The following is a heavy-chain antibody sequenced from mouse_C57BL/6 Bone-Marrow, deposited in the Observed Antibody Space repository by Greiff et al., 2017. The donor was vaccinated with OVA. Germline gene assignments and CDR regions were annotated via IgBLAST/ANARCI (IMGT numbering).Heavy chain of an antibody. CDR1: GYTFTDYY. CDR2: INPYNGGT. Sequence: EVKLQESGPVLVKPGASVKMSCKASGYTFTDYYMNWVKQSHGKSLEWIGVINPYNGGTSYNQKFKGKATLTVDKSSSTAYMELNSLTSEDSAVYYCARRYYGSSYGGTFAYWGQGTLVTVSA. J-gene: IGHJ3*01. CDR3: ARRYYGSSYGGTFAY. D-gene: IGHD1-1*01. V-gene: IGHV1-19*01.